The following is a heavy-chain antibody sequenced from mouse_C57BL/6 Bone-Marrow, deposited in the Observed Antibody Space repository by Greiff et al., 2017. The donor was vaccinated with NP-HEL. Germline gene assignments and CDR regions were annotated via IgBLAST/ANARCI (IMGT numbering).Heavy chain of an antibody. V-gene: IGHV1-18*01. CDR3: ARYYYGSSRYFDV. Sequence: VQLQQSGPELVKPGASVKIPCKASGYTFTDYNMDWVKQSHGKSLEWIGDINPNNGGTIYNQKFKGKATLTVDKSASTAYMELRSLTSEDTAVYYCARYYYGSSRYFDVWGTGTTVTVSS. D-gene: IGHD1-1*01. CDR2: INPNNGGT. CDR1: GYTFTDYN. J-gene: IGHJ1*03.